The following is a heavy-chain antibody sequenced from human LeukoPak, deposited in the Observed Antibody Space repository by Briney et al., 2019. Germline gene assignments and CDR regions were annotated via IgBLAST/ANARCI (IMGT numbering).Heavy chain of an antibody. Sequence: KTSETLSLTCAVYGGSFSGYYWSWIRQPAGKGLEWIGRIYTSGSTNYNPSLKSRVTMSVDTSKNQFSLKLSSVTAADTAVYYCAGDYDFWSGYLDYWGQGTLVTVSS. J-gene: IGHJ4*02. CDR2: IYTSGST. CDR1: GGSFSGYY. V-gene: IGHV4-59*10. CDR3: AGDYDFWSGYLDY. D-gene: IGHD3-3*01.